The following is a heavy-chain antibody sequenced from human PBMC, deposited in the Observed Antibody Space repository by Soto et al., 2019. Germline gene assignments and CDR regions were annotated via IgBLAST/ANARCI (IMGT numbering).Heavy chain of an antibody. Sequence: EVQLLESWGGLVQPGGSLRLSCAASGFTFSSYAMSWVRQAPGKGLEWVSAISGSGGSTYYADSVKGRFTISRDNSKNTLYLHMNSLRAEDTAVYYCAKGSLTTYYYYGMDVWGQGTTVTVSS. CDR2: ISGSGGST. CDR3: AKGSLTTYYYYGMDV. J-gene: IGHJ6*02. V-gene: IGHV3-23*01. CDR1: GFTFSSYA. D-gene: IGHD3-9*01.